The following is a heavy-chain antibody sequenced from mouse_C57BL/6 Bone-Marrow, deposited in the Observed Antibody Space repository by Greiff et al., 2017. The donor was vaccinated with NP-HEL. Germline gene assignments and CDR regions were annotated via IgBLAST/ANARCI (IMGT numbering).Heavy chain of an antibody. Sequence: QVQLQQPGAELVKPGASVKLSCKASGYTFTSYWMQWVKQRPGQGLEWIGEIDPSDSYTNYNQKFKGKATLTVDTSSSTAYMQLSSLTSEDSAVYYCARESFITTVVEAYWGQGTLVTVSA. CDR1: GYTFTSYW. D-gene: IGHD1-1*01. V-gene: IGHV1-50*01. CDR2: IDPSDSYT. J-gene: IGHJ3*01. CDR3: ARESFITTVVEAY.